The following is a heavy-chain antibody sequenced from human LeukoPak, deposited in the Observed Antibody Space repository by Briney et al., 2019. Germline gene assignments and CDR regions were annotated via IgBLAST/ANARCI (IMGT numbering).Heavy chain of an antibody. Sequence: GGSLRLSCAASGFTFSNAWMSWVRQAPGKGLEWVSSISSSSSYIYYANSVKGRFTISRDNAKNSLYLQMNSLRAEDTAVYYCARVGAHTHAFDIWGQGTMVTVSS. CDR1: GFTFSNAW. CDR2: ISSSSSYI. J-gene: IGHJ3*02. V-gene: IGHV3-21*01. CDR3: ARVGAHTHAFDI. D-gene: IGHD2-2*02.